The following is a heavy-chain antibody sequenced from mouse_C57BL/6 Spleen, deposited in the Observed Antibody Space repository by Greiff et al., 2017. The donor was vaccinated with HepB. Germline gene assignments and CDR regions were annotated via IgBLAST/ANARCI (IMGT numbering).Heavy chain of an antibody. Sequence: QVHVKQSGAELAKPGASVKLSCKASGYTFTSYWMHWVKQRPGQGLEWIGYINPSSGYTKYNQKFKDKATLTADKSSSTAYMQLSSLTYEDSAVYYCATGDDGYAYWGQGTLVTVSA. V-gene: IGHV1-7*01. J-gene: IGHJ3*01. CDR1: GYTFTSYW. CDR2: INPSSGYT. D-gene: IGHD2-3*01. CDR3: ATGDDGYAY.